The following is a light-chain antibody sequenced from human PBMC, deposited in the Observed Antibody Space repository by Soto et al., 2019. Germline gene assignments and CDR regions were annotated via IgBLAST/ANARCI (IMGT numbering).Light chain of an antibody. CDR2: SAS. J-gene: IGKJ1*01. Sequence: IQLTQSPSFLSASVGDRVTITCRASQDISSYLAWYQQRPGKVPRFLTHSASTLQSGVQSRFSATGSGTTFTLTISSLQPEDIATYYCQQLNRFPRTFGQGTKVE. CDR1: QDISSY. CDR3: QQLNRFPRT. V-gene: IGKV1-9*01.